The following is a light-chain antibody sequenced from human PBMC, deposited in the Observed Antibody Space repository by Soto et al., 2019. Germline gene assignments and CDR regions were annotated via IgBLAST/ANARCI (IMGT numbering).Light chain of an antibody. J-gene: IGLJ1*01. CDR2: KGT. V-gene: IGLV2-23*01. CDR1: SSDVGAYNS. CDR3: CSSAPESSYV. Sequence: QSVLAQPASVSGSPGQSITISCTGTSSDVGAYNSVYWYQQQPHKAPQVIIYKGTQRPSGVSNRFSGSTSGNAASLTISGLQADDDADYFCCSSAPESSYVFGSGTKLTVL.